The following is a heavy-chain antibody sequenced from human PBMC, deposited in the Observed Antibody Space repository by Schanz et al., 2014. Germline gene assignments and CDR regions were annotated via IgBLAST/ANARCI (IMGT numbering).Heavy chain of an antibody. CDR2: IGGSGDST. J-gene: IGHJ4*02. V-gene: IGHV3-23*04. D-gene: IGHD6-19*01. CDR1: GFTFSNHA. Sequence: EVQLVESGGGLAQPGGSLRLSCAASGFTFSNHALSWVRQAPGKGLEWVSGIGGSGDSTHYADSVKGRFIISRDNSKNTLYLQMNSLRADDSAIYYCAKDHPSSGWPAFDVWGQGTQVTGSS. CDR3: AKDHPSSGWPAFDV.